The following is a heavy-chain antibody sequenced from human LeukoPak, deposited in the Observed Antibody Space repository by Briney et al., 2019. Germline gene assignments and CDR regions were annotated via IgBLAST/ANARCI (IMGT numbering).Heavy chain of an antibody. CDR3: SRDFWRFGLDF. CDR2: IRSKSYGGTS. V-gene: IGHV3-49*05. CDR1: GFTFSTYA. D-gene: IGHD3-10*01. Sequence: KPGGSLRLSCAASGFTFSTYAMSWFRQAPGKGLEWVAFIRSKSYGGTSEYAASVRGRFTVSRDDSKSIAYLQMESLKTEDTAVYYCSRDFWRFGLDFWGQGTPVTVSS. J-gene: IGHJ4*02.